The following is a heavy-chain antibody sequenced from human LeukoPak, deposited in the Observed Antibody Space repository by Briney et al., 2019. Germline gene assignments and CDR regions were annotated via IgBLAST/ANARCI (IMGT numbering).Heavy chain of an antibody. J-gene: IGHJ5*02. V-gene: IGHV4-59*12. CDR3: ARDLNYYDSSGYSSNWFDP. CDR2: IYYSGST. Sequence: PSETLSLTCTVSGGSISSYYWSWIRQPPGKGLEWIGYIYYSGSTNYNPSLKSRVTISVDTSKNQFSLKLSSVTAADTAVYYCARDLNYYDSSGYSSNWFDPWGQGTLVTVSS. CDR1: GGSISSYY. D-gene: IGHD3-22*01.